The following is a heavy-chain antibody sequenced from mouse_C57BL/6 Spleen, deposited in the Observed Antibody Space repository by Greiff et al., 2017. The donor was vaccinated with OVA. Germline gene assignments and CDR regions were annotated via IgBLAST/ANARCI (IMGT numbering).Heavy chain of an antibody. V-gene: IGHV1-66*01. Sequence: VQLQESGPELVKPGASVKISCKASGYSFTSYYIHWVKQRPGQGLEWIGWIYPGSGNTKYNEKFKGTATLTADKSSSTAYMQLSSLTSEDSAVYYCARDYDYAWFAYWGQGTLVTVSA. CDR3: ARDYDYAWFAY. CDR2: IYPGSGNT. D-gene: IGHD2-4*01. J-gene: IGHJ3*01. CDR1: GYSFTSYY.